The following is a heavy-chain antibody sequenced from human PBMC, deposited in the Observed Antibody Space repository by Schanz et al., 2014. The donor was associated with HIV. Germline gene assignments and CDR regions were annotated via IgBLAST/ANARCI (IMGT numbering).Heavy chain of an antibody. V-gene: IGHV1-8*01. J-gene: IGHJ6*02. CDR1: GYTFTSYD. D-gene: IGHD1-26*01. Sequence: QVLLVQSGAEVKKPGASVKVSCKASGYTFTSYDINWVRQATGQGLEWMGWMNPNSGNTGYAQKFQGRVTMTRNTSISTAYMELSSLRSGDTAIYYCAKDSWGLLGPTPTPYYYYGMDVWGQGTTVTVSS. CDR2: MNPNSGNT. CDR3: AKDSWGLLGPTPTPYYYYGMDV.